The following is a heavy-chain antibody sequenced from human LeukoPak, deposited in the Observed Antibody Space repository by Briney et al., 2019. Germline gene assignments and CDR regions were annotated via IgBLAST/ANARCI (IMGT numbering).Heavy chain of an antibody. Sequence: GGSLRLSCGASGLTFSSHGLSWVRQAPAKGLEWVSAISGSGGSTYYADSVKGRFTISRDNSKNTLYLQMNSLRAEDTAVYYCAKDVVLLWFGEFDAFDIWGQGTMVTVSS. V-gene: IGHV3-23*01. CDR2: ISGSGGST. CDR1: GLTFSSHG. D-gene: IGHD3-10*01. CDR3: AKDVVLLWFGEFDAFDI. J-gene: IGHJ3*02.